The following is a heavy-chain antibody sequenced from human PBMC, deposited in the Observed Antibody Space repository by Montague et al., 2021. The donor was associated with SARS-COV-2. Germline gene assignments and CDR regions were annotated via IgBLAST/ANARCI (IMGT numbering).Heavy chain of an antibody. D-gene: IGHD3-10*01. J-gene: IGHJ6*02. CDR3: AGPSRDSGARYGMDV. Sequence: SLRLSCAASGFTFSSYSINWVRQAPGKGLEWVSSISKISDYIYYADSVKGRFTISRDNAKNSLYLQMNSLRAEDTAVYYCAGPSRDSGARYGMDVWGQGTTVTVSS. V-gene: IGHV3-21*01. CDR2: ISKISDYI. CDR1: GFTFSSYS.